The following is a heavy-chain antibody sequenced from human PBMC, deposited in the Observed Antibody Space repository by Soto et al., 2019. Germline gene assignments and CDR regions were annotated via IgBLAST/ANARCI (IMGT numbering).Heavy chain of an antibody. D-gene: IGHD6-13*01. V-gene: IGHV3-11*01. Sequence: GGSLRLSCAASGFTFSDYYMSWIRQAPGKGLEWVSYISSSGSTIYYADSVKGRFTISRDNAKNSLYLQMNSLRAEDTAVYYCARFPTSSSWYRKPYYYYMDVWGKGTTVTVSS. CDR3: ARFPTSSSWYRKPYYYYMDV. CDR2: ISSSGSTI. CDR1: GFTFSDYY. J-gene: IGHJ6*03.